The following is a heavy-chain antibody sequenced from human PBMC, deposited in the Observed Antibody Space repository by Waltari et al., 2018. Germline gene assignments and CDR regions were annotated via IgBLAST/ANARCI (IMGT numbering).Heavy chain of an antibody. CDR3: TTTYYYGSGSYSFGY. Sequence: VKGRFTIATDDSKNTLYLQMNSLKTEDTAVYYCTTTYYYGSGSYSFGYWGQGTLVTVSS. V-gene: IGHV3-15*01. D-gene: IGHD3-10*01. J-gene: IGHJ4*02.